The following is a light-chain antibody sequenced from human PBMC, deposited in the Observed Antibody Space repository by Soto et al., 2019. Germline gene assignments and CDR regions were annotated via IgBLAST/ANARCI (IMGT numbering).Light chain of an antibody. V-gene: IGKV1-13*02. CDR1: QDIRGA. CDR3: QQFNIYPIT. CDR2: DVS. Sequence: AIQVTQSPSSLSASVGDRVTITCRASQDIRGALAWYQQKTGKAPKLLIYDVSTMQSGVPSRFSGRGSGTKFTLTFTCLQPEDFATYYCQQFNIYPITFGQGTRREIK. J-gene: IGKJ5*01.